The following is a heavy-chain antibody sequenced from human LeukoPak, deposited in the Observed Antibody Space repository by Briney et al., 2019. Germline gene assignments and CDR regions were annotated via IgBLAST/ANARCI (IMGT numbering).Heavy chain of an antibody. D-gene: IGHD1-26*01. CDR2: IIPIFGTA. CDR3: ASLRGSYLDY. CDR1: GGTFSSYA. Sequence: SVKVSCKASGGTFSSYAISWVRQAPGQGLEWMGGIIPIFGTANYAQKFQGRVTITTDESTSTAYMELSSLRSQDTAVYYCASLRGSYLDYWGQGTLVTVSS. J-gene: IGHJ4*02. V-gene: IGHV1-69*05.